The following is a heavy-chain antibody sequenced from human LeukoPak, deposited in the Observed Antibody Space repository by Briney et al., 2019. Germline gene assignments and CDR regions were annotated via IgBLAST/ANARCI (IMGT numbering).Heavy chain of an antibody. CDR1: GFTFSSYA. CDR3: ANCGGDCYSNAFDY. J-gene: IGHJ4*02. V-gene: IGHV3-23*01. CDR2: ISGSGGST. Sequence: GGSLRLSCAASGFTFSSYAMSWVRQAPEKGLEWVSAISGSGGSTYYADSVKGRFTISRDNSKNTLYLQMNSLRAEDTAVYYCANCGGDCYSNAFDYWGQGTLVTVSS. D-gene: IGHD2-21*02.